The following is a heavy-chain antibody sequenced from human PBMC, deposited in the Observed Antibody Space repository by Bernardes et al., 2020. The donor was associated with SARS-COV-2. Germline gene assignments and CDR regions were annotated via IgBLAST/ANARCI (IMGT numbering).Heavy chain of an antibody. CDR1: GYTLTELS. Sequence: ASVKVSCKVSGYTLTELSMHWVRQAPRKGLEWMGGFDPEDGETIYAQKFQGRVTMTEDTSTDTAYMELSSLRSEDTAVYYCATDYAVRGVIIFSYWGQGTLVTVSS. J-gene: IGHJ4*02. CDR2: FDPEDGET. CDR3: ATDYAVRGVIIFSY. V-gene: IGHV1-24*01. D-gene: IGHD3-10*01.